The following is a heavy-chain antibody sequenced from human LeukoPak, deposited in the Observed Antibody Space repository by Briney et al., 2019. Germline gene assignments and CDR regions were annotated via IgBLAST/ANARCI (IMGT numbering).Heavy chain of an antibody. CDR1: GGSFSGYY. Sequence: PSETLSLTCAVYGGSFSGYYWSWIRQPPGKGLEWIGEINHSGSTNYNPSLKSRVTISVDTSKNQFSLKPSSVTAADTAVYYCARGGYSYGYGDYWGQGTLVTVSS. CDR3: ARGGYSYGYGDY. D-gene: IGHD5-18*01. J-gene: IGHJ4*02. V-gene: IGHV4-34*01. CDR2: INHSGST.